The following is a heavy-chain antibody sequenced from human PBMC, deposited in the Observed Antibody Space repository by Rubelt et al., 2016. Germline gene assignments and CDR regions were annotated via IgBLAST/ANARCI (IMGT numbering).Heavy chain of an antibody. J-gene: IGHJ4*02. Sequence: GLEWMGWSSGYNGNTNYARKFQGRVTMTTDTSTSTAYMELRSLRSDDTAVYYCARAEPQAVAGIDYWGQGTLVTVSS. CDR3: ARAEPQAVAGIDY. CDR2: SSGYNGNT. V-gene: IGHV1-18*01. D-gene: IGHD6-19*01.